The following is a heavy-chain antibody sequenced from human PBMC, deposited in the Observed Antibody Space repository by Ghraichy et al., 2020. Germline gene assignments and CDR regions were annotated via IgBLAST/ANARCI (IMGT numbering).Heavy chain of an antibody. CDR1: GGSISSYY. J-gene: IGHJ4*02. D-gene: IGHD3-22*01. CDR2: IYTSGST. V-gene: IGHV4-4*09. CDR3: ARPDSSGYRSFFD. Sequence: SETLSLTCTVSGGSISSYYWSWIRQPPGKGLEWIGYIYTSGSTNYNPSLKSRVTISVDTSKNQFSLKLSSVTAADTAVYYCARPDSSGYRSFFDWGQGTLVTVSS.